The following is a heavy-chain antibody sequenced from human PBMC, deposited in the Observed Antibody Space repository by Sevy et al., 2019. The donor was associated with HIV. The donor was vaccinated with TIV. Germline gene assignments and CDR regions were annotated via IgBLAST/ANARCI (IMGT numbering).Heavy chain of an antibody. J-gene: IGHJ4*02. D-gene: IGHD6-19*01. Sequence: SETLSLTCTVSGGSISSSSYYWGWIRQPPGKGLEWIGSIYYSGSTYYNPSLKSRVTISVDTSKNQFSLKLSSVTAADTPVYYCARHAGCSSGWLYYFDYWGQGTLVTVSS. CDR2: IYYSGST. V-gene: IGHV4-39*01. CDR1: GGSISSSSYY. CDR3: ARHAGCSSGWLYYFDY.